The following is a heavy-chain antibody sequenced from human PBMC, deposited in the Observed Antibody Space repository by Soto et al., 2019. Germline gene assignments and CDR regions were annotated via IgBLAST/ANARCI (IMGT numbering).Heavy chain of an antibody. V-gene: IGHV4-34*01. CDR1: GGAFSGYY. CDR3: ARSGYGSSDFDH. J-gene: IGHJ4*01. CDR2: INHSGST. D-gene: IGHD6-13*01. Sequence: PSETLSLTCAVYGGAFSGYYWSWIRQPPGKGLEWIGEINHSGSTNYNPSLKSRVTISIDTSQNQFSLRLNSVTAADTAVYYCARSGYGSSDFDHWGQGTLVTVSS.